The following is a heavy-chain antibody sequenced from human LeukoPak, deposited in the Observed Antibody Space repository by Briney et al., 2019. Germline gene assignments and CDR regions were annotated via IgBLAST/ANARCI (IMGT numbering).Heavy chain of an antibody. CDR1: GGTFSSYA. CDR2: IIPIFGTA. V-gene: IGHV1-69*13. D-gene: IGHD1-26*01. Sequence: GASVEVSCKASGGTFSSYAISWVRQAPGRGVEWMGGIIPIFGTANYAQKFQGRVTITADESTSTAYMELSSLRSEDTAVYYCAVRSGSYEDAFDIWGQGTMVTVSS. CDR3: AVRSGSYEDAFDI. J-gene: IGHJ3*02.